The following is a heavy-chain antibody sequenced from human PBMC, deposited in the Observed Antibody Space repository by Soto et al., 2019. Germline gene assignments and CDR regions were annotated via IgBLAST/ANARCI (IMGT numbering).Heavy chain of an antibody. V-gene: IGHV1-18*01. D-gene: IGHD2-15*01. CDR1: GYTFTSYG. CDR2: ISAYNGNT. Sequence: ASVKVSCKASGYTFTSYGISWVRQAPGQGLEWMGWISAYNGNTNYAQKLQGRVTMTTDTSTSTAYMELRSLRSDDTAVYYCARFGGVVVVAANPAGVHYGMDVWGQGTTVTVSS. CDR3: ARFGGVVVVAANPAGVHYGMDV. J-gene: IGHJ6*02.